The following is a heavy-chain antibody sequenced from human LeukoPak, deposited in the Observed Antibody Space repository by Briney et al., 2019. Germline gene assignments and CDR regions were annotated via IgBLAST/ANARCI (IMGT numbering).Heavy chain of an antibody. J-gene: IGHJ4*02. CDR2: ISSSSSYI. V-gene: IGHV3-21*01. CDR1: GFTFSSYR. D-gene: IGHD3-22*01. Sequence: GGSLRLSCAASGFTFSSYRMNWVRQAPGKGLEWVSSISSSSSYIYYADSVKGRFTISRDNAKNSLYLQMNSLRAEDTAVYYCVYYYDSSGYYYFDYWGQGTLVTVSS. CDR3: VYYYDSSGYYYFDY.